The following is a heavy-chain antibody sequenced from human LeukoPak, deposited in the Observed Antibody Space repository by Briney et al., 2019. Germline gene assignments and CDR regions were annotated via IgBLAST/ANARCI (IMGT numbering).Heavy chain of an antibody. CDR3: ASYYDFWSGLYYCDY. CDR2: ISYDGSNK. CDR1: GFTFSSYA. D-gene: IGHD3-3*01. V-gene: IGHV3-30-3*01. J-gene: IGHJ4*02. Sequence: GGSLRLSCAASGFTFSSYAMHWVRQAPVKGLEWVAVISYDGSNKYYADSVKGRFTISRDNSKNTLYLQMNSLRAEDTAVYYCASYYDFWSGLYYCDYWGQGTLVTVSS.